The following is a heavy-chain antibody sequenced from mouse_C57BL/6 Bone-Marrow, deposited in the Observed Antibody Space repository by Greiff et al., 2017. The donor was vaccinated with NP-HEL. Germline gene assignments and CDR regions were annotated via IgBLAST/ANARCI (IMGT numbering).Heavy chain of an antibody. CDR1: GYTFTDYA. Sequence: QVQLQQPGPELVRPGVSVKISCKGSGYTFTDYAMHWVKQSHAKSLEWIGVISTYYGDASYNQKLKDKATMTVDKSSSTAYMELARLTSEDSAVYYCAREGAYYSTPRYFDVWGTGTTVTVSS. J-gene: IGHJ1*03. CDR2: ISTYYGDA. CDR3: AREGAYYSTPRYFDV. D-gene: IGHD2-5*01. V-gene: IGHV1-67*01.